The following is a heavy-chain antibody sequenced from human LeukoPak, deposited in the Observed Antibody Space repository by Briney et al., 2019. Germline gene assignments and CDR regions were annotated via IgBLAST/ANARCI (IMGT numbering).Heavy chain of an antibody. CDR3: ARHQYGLWSPGFIYFYY. D-gene: IGHD2-21*01. CDR2: IYYSGST. CDR1: GGSISSSGYY. J-gene: IGHJ4*02. V-gene: IGHV4-39*01. Sequence: PSETLSLTCTVSGGSISSSGYYWGWLRQPPGKGLEWNVSIYYSGSTYYNPSHKSRVTISVNTYKNQFSQKQSLVTAAKAVVYCCARHQYGLWSPGFIYFYYCGQGTLVTVSS.